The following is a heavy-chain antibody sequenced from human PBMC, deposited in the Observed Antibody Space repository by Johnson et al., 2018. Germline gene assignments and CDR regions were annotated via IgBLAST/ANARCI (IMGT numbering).Heavy chain of an antibody. CDR2: ISYDGSNK. D-gene: IGHD3/OR15-3a*01. CDR1: GFTFSSYA. CDR3: AKRKVGYGLEAYYYYYGMDV. J-gene: IGHJ6*02. V-gene: IGHV3-30*18. Sequence: QVQLVQSGGGVVQPGRSLRLSCAASGFTFSSYAMHWVRQAPGKGLEWVAVISYDGSNKYYADSVKGRFTISRDNSKNTLYLQMNSLRAEDTAVYYCAKRKVGYGLEAYYYYYGMDVWGQGTTVTVSS.